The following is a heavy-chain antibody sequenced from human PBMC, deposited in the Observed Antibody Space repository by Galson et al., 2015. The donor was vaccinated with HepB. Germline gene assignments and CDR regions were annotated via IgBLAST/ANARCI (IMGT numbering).Heavy chain of an antibody. J-gene: IGHJ2*01. CDR1: GYTYTDYY. CDR2: VDPEDGET. Sequence: VKVSCKVSGYTYTDYYMHWVQQAPGKGLEWMGLVDPEDGETIYAEKFQGRVTITADTSTDTAYMELSSLRSEDTAVYYCATGRVVPLHYWYFDLWGRGTLVTVSS. CDR3: ATGRVVPLHYWYFDL. V-gene: IGHV1-69-2*01. D-gene: IGHD2-2*01.